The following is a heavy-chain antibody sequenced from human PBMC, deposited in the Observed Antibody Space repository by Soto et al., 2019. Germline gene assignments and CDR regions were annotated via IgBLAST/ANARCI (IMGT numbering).Heavy chain of an antibody. V-gene: IGHV3-48*02. CDR2: ISSSGSTV. Sequence: GGSLRLSCAASGFTFSTYNMNWVRQAPGKGLEWVSFISSSGSTVYYADSVKGRFTISRDSAKNSLYLQMNSLRDEDTAIYYCARGRPHDSWGQGTLVTVSS. J-gene: IGHJ4*02. CDR1: GFTFSTYN. CDR3: ARGRPHDS.